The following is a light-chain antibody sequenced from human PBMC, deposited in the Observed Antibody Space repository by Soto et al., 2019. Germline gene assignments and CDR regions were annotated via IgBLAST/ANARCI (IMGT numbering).Light chain of an antibody. CDR2: WAS. CDR3: QQYYDAPQT. Sequence: DIVMTQSPDSLAVSLGEMATIDCKSSQSLLYSPNNKNYLAWYQQKPGQPPKLLIYWASTRESGVTDRFTGRGSGTDCPLPIGSLQAEDVAVYYFQQYYDAPQTFGGGTKVQIK. V-gene: IGKV4-1*01. CDR1: QSLLYSPNNKNY. J-gene: IGKJ4*02.